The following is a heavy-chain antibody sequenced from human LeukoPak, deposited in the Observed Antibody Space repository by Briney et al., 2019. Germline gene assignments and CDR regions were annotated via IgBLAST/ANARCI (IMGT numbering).Heavy chain of an antibody. D-gene: IGHD6-13*01. CDR3: AKDVRGSTSWYGLDY. V-gene: IGHV3-43D*03. CDR2: ICWDGGST. CDR1: GFTYDDYA. J-gene: IGHJ4*02. Sequence: GGSLRLSCAASGFTYDDYAMHWAREAPGKALVWVSLICWDGGSTYYAGSVKGRFTISRDNSKNSLYLQMNSLRPEDTALYYCAKDVRGSTSWYGLDYWGQGTLVTVSS.